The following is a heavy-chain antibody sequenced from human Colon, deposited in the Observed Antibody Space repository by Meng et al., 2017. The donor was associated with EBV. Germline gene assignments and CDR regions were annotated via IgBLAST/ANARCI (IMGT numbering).Heavy chain of an antibody. J-gene: IGHJ5*02. D-gene: IGHD3-10*01. CDR1: GDSISSGEYS. V-gene: IGHV4-30-2*01. CDR2: IYHGVNI. CDR3: VRDTRRGGGWFDP. Sequence: QESGSGLVVPSPTLSRTCAVSGDSISSGEYSWTWIRQPPGKGLEWIGYIYHGVNIYYTPSLRSRVTISVDKSRNQFSLKLTSVSAADTAVYYCVRDTRRGGGWFDPWGQGTLVTVSS.